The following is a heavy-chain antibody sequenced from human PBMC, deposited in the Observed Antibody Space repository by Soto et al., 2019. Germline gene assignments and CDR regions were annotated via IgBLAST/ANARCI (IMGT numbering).Heavy chain of an antibody. Sequence: PGDSLKISCKGSGYSFTSNWIGWVRQMPGKGLEWMGIIYPSDSDTRYSPSFQGQVTISADKSISTAYLQWSSLKASDTAMYYCASQQRHYDILTGYNYYYYGMDVWGQGTTVNVS. V-gene: IGHV5-51*01. CDR2: IYPSDSDT. CDR1: GYSFTSNW. CDR3: ASQQRHYDILTGYNYYYYGMDV. J-gene: IGHJ6*02. D-gene: IGHD3-9*01.